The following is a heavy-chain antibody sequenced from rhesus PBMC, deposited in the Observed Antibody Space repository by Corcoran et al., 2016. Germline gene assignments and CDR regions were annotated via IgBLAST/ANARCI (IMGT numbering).Heavy chain of an antibody. V-gene: IGHV4-93*02. CDR2: IHDSTVNP. CDR3: ARHLGSGDGWGYDV. D-gene: IGHD6-31*01. J-gene: IGHJ5-1*01. CDR1: GVSTSISNG. Sequence: QVQRQDSGPAVVKPSETLSLTCAVSGVSTSISNGWDWIGKYPGRGVEWIVGIHDSTVNPLYSPSLNGLVTLSRATCPTQFSQELRSVAEADTAVYFWARHLGSGDGWGYDVWAAVVLVTVS.